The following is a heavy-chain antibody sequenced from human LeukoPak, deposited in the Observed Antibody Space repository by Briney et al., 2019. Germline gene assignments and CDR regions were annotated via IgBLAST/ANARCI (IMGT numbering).Heavy chain of an antibody. J-gene: IGHJ4*02. V-gene: IGHV3-49*04. Sequence: GGSLRLSCTASGFTFGDYAMSWVRQAPGKGLEWVGFIRSKAYGGKKEYAASVKGRFTISRDDSNSIAYLQMSSLKTEETAVYYCTRYSGYDFALGTQGFEYWGQGTLVTVSS. CDR2: IRSKAYGGKK. CDR3: TRYSGYDFALGTQGFEY. D-gene: IGHD5-12*01. CDR1: GFTFGDYA.